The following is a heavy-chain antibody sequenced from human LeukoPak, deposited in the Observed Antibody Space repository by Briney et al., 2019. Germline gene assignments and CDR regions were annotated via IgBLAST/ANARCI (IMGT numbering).Heavy chain of an antibody. J-gene: IGHJ4*02. CDR2: IKQDGGQI. Sequence: GGSLRLSCAASEFTFNSYWMSWVRQAPGKGLEWVANIKQDGGQIYYLDSVKGRFTVSGDNAKNSLYLQMNGLRAEDTAVYYCARLGARQMLEYWGQGTQVTVSS. CDR3: ARLGARQMLEY. CDR1: EFTFNSYW. D-gene: IGHD4-17*01. V-gene: IGHV3-7*01.